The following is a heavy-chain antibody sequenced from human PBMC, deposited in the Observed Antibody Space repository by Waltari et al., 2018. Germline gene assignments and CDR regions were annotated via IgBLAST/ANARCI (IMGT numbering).Heavy chain of an antibody. Sequence: QVQLVESGGGVVQPGRSLRLSCAASGFTFSSYAMHWVRQAPGKGLEWGAVISYDGSNKYYTDSVKGRFTISRDNSKNTLYLQMNSLRAEDTAVYYCARLYGGNSQGYYFDYWGQGTLVTVSS. J-gene: IGHJ4*02. V-gene: IGHV3-30-3*01. CDR2: ISYDGSNK. CDR3: ARLYGGNSQGYYFDY. CDR1: GFTFSSYA. D-gene: IGHD2-21*02.